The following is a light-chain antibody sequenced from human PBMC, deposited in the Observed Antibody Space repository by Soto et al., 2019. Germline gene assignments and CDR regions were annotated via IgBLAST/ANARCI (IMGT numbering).Light chain of an antibody. Sequence: QSVLSQPPSASGTPGQRVTIPCSGSSSNIGSHHVNWYQHLPGTAPKLLIYRSDQRPSGVPDRFTGSKSGTSASLAISGLGAEDEAVYYCAAGGDSLVFGGGTKLTVL. CDR1: SSNIGSHH. V-gene: IGLV1-47*01. J-gene: IGLJ2*01. CDR2: RSD. CDR3: AAGGDSLV.